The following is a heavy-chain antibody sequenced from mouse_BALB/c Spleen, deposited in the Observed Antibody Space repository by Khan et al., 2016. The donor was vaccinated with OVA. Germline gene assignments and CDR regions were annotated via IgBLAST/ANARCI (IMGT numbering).Heavy chain of an antibody. D-gene: IGHD2-12*01. J-gene: IGHJ2*01. CDR3: AKNYRYSFDY. CDR2: INPSSGYT. V-gene: IGHV1-4*01. Sequence: QVQLQQSGAELARPGASVKMSCKASGYTFTAYTMHWVKQRPGQGLEWIGYINPSSGYTDYNQNFSDKATLTADQSSTTADMQLSSLTSEDAAIYVCAKNYRYSFDYWGQGTILTVSS. CDR1: GYTFTAYT.